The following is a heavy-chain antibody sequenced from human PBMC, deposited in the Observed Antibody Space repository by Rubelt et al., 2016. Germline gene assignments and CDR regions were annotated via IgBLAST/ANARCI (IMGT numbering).Heavy chain of an antibody. CDR2: ITAGNGNT. Sequence: QVQLVQSGAEVKKPGASVKVSCKAAGYSFTTYSIHWVRQAPGKRLEWMGWITAGNGNTKYSQKFQGRVTITRDTSASTAYRELSSLRSEDTAVYYCARGYFDSTGDFDYWGQGTLVTVSS. CDR1: GYSFTTYS. D-gene: IGHD3-22*01. CDR3: ARGYFDSTGDFDY. J-gene: IGHJ4*02. V-gene: IGHV1-3*01.